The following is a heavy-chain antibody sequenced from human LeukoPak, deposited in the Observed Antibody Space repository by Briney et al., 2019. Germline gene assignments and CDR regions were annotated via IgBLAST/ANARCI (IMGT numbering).Heavy chain of an antibody. CDR3: ARDRGSGGDY. J-gene: IGHJ4*02. CDR1: GGIFSSYA. D-gene: IGHD6-19*01. V-gene: IGHV1-46*01. Sequence: GASVKVSCKASGGIFSSYAINWVRQAPGQGLEWMGIINPSGGSTSYAQKFQGRVTMTRDTSTSTVYMELSSLRSEDTAVYYCARDRGSGGDYWGQGTLVTVSS. CDR2: INPSGGST.